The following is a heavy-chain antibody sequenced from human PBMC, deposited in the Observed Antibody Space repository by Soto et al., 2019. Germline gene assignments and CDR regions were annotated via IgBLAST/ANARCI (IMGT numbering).Heavy chain of an antibody. CDR2: IGRSGETI. J-gene: IGHJ4*02. D-gene: IGHD6-6*01. CDR3: ARDSRGGAARRPTFYY. Sequence: EVQLAESGGGLAQPGGSLRLSCVGSGFTFSSFEMNWVRQTPGKGLEWLSYIGRSGETIYYAASVKGRFTISRDNAKSSLFLQMNGLRDEDTGIYYCARDSRGGAARRPTFYYWGRGTLVTVSS. V-gene: IGHV3-48*03. CDR1: GFTFSSFE.